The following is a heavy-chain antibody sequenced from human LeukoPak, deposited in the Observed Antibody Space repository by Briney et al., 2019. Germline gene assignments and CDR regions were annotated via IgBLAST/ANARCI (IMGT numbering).Heavy chain of an antibody. CDR1: GYTFTGYY. CDR2: INPKSGGT. CDR3: ARTLYVSAVPGGLDY. D-gene: IGHD3-10*02. V-gene: IGHV1-2*07. J-gene: IGHJ4*02. Sequence: ASVKVSCKASGYTFTGYYINWLRQVPGQGFEWMGWINPKSGGTKYAHKFHYRVTMTSDTSVSTASMELSRLRSDDTAFYYCARTLYVSAVPGGLDYWGQGTLITVSS.